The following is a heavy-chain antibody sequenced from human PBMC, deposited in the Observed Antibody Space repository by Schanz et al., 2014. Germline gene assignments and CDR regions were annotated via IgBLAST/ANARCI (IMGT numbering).Heavy chain of an antibody. CDR1: GGTFSSYA. Sequence: KYSGGTFSSYAFSWVRQAPGQSLDCIGWISAYSGSPNYAKKFQGRVACTVDTSTNTAYKQLNRLRYEDTALYYCTRGLPGGCGWLCYLQCPAPRGYGPLVDVFS. CDR2: ISAYSGSP. CDR3: TRGLPGGCGWLCYLQCPAP. V-gene: IGHV1-69*04. D-gene: IGHD2-8*02. J-gene: IGHJ5*02.